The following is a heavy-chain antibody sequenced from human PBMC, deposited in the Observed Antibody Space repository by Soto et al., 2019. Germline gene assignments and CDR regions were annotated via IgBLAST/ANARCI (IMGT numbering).Heavy chain of an antibody. CDR3: ARDPYHVLMVNAPNLYGMDV. CDR2: ISTDNGNT. V-gene: IGHV1-18*01. CDR1: GYTFASSG. Sequence: GASVKVSCKASGYTFASSGISWVRQAPGQGLEWMGWISTDNGNTKYAQRLQGRLTMTTDTSTTTAYMELRSLTFDDTAVYYCARDPYHVLMVNAPNLYGMDVWGQGTTVTVSS. D-gene: IGHD2-8*01. J-gene: IGHJ6*02.